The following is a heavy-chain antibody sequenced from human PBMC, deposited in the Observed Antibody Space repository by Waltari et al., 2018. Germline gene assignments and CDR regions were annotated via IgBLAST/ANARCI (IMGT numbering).Heavy chain of an antibody. V-gene: IGHV1-18*01. Sequence: QVQLVQSGAEVKKPGASVKVSCKASGYTFTSSGLSWVRQAPCEGLEWSGWISNYKGNRNYAQKLEGRVTMTTDTSTNTAYMELRSLRSDDTAVYYCARVDDYDILTGFFRYGMDVWGQGTTVTVSS. CDR2: ISNYKGNR. CDR3: ARVDDYDILTGFFRYGMDV. CDR1: GYTFTSSG. D-gene: IGHD3-9*01. J-gene: IGHJ6*02.